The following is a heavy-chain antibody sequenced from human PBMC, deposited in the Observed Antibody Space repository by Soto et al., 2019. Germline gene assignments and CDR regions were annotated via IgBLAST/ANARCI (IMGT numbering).Heavy chain of an antibody. CDR3: ARTVTPWVVSGAFDI. CDR1: GYTFTGYY. D-gene: IGHD4-17*01. Sequence: ASVKVSCKASGYTFTGYYMHWVRQAPGQGLEWMGWIYPNSGGAHYSPKSQGRVTMTRDTSISTAHMELNRLTSDDTAVYYCARTVTPWVVSGAFDIWGQGTMVTVSS. V-gene: IGHV1-2*02. J-gene: IGHJ3*02. CDR2: IYPNSGGA.